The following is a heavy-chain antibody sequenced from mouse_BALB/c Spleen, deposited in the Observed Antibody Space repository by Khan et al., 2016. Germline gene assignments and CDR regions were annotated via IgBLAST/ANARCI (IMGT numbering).Heavy chain of an antibody. CDR3: ASYYGSSYDYFDY. D-gene: IGHD1-1*01. Sequence: QVQLQQSGAELARPGASVKLSCKASGYTFTSYWMPWVKQRPGQGLEWIGAIYPGDGDTRYTQKFKGKATLTADKSSSTAYMQLSSLASEDSAVYYCASYYGSSYDYFDYWGQGTTLTVSS. CDR2: IYPGDGDT. V-gene: IGHV1-87*01. J-gene: IGHJ2*01. CDR1: GYTFTSYW.